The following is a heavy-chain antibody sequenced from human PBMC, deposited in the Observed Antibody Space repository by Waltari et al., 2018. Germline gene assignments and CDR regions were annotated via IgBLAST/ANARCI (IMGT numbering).Heavy chain of an antibody. CDR3: ARETVTHPGY. Sequence: VQLVQSGAEVMKPGSSVKVSCKASGGSFSSYATSRVRQAPGQGLEWMGRIIPIFGTANYAQKFQGRVTITADKSTSTAYMELSSLRSEDTDVYYCARETVTHPGYWGQGTLVTVSS. V-gene: IGHV1-69*08. CDR1: GGSFSSYA. D-gene: IGHD4-17*01. CDR2: IIPIFGTA. J-gene: IGHJ4*02.